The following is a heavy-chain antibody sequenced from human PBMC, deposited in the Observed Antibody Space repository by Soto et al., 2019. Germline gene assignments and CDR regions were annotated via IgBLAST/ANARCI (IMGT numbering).Heavy chain of an antibody. D-gene: IGHD3-9*01. CDR2: ISSSGSTI. V-gene: IGHV3-48*03. J-gene: IGHJ4*02. CDR3: ARARSFDSLDY. Sequence: VGSLRLSCAASGFTFSSYEMNWVRQAPGKGLEWVSYISSSGSTIYYADPVKGRFTISRDNAKNSLYLQMNSLRAEDTAVYYCARARSFDSLDYWGQGTLVTVSS. CDR1: GFTFSSYE.